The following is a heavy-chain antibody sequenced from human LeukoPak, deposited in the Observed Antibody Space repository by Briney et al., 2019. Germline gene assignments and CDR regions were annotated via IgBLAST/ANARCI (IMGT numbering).Heavy chain of an antibody. Sequence: SXRLSCAASAFTFSRNAMHWVRQAXGKGLEWVAVISYDGGNKYYADSVKGRFTISRDNSKNTLYLQMNSLRAEDTAVYYCARADSTGYWLDYWGQGTLVTVSS. CDR1: AFTFSRNA. CDR2: ISYDGGNK. D-gene: IGHD3-22*01. V-gene: IGHV3-30-3*01. CDR3: ARADSTGYWLDY. J-gene: IGHJ4*02.